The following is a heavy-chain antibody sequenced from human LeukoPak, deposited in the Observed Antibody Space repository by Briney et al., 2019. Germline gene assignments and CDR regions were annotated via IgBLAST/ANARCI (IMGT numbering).Heavy chain of an antibody. Sequence: PSETQSLTCTVSGGSISSYYWSWIRQPPGKGLEWIGYIYYSGSTNCNPSLKSRVTISVDTSKNQFSLKLSSVTAADTAVYYCARGGIGYFDYWGQGTLVTVSS. CDR1: GGSISSYY. J-gene: IGHJ4*02. V-gene: IGHV4-59*01. CDR3: ARGGIGYFDY. CDR2: IYYSGST. D-gene: IGHD2-15*01.